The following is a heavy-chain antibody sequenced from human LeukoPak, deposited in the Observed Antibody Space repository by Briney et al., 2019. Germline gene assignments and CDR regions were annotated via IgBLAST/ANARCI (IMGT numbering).Heavy chain of an antibody. CDR2: ISSSGSTI. CDR1: GFTFSSYE. Sequence: GGSLRLSCAASGFTFSSYEMNWVRQAPGKGLEWVSYISSSGSTIYYADSVKGRFTISRDNAKNSLYLQMNSLRAEDTAVYYCARDLYYYDSSGPISRFWAFDIWGQGTMVTVSS. J-gene: IGHJ3*02. V-gene: IGHV3-48*03. D-gene: IGHD3-22*01. CDR3: ARDLYYYDSSGPISRFWAFDI.